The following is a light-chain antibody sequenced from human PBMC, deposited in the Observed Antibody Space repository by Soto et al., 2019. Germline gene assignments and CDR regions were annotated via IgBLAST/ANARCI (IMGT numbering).Light chain of an antibody. V-gene: IGKV1-5*01. J-gene: IGKJ1*01. CDR1: QSLSSW. Sequence: DIQMTQSPSTLSASVGDRVTITCRASQSLSSWLAWYQQKPGKAPKLLIYDASSLESGVPSRFSGSGSGTEFALTISSLQPDDFATYYYQQYNSYSWTFGQGTKVDIK. CDR3: QQYNSYSWT. CDR2: DAS.